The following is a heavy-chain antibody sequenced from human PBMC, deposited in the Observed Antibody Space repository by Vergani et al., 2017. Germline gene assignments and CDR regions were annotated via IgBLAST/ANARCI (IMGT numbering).Heavy chain of an antibody. D-gene: IGHD1-14*01. CDR2: IIPIFGTA. J-gene: IGHJ6*02. CDR1: GGTFSSYA. Sequence: QVQLVQSGAEVKKPGSSVKVSCKASGGTFSSYAISWVRQAPGQGLEWMGGIIPIFGTANYAQKFQGRVTITADESTSTAYMKLSSVTAADTAVYYCACRRQPGPKRGYYYGMDVWGQGTTVTVSS. CDR3: ACRRQPGPKRGYYYGMDV. V-gene: IGHV1-69*01.